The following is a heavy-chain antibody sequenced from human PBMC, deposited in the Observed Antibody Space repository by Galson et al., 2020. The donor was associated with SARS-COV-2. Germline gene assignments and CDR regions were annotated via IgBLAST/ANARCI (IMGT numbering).Heavy chain of an antibody. D-gene: IGHD3-3*01. V-gene: IGHV4-38-2*02. J-gene: IGHJ4*02. Sequence: SQTLSLTCTVSGYSISSGYYWGWIRQPPGKGLEWIGSIYHSGSTYYNPSLKSRVTISVDTSKNQFSLKLSSVTAADTAVYYCVLEWTNSSWVDYWGQGTLVTVSS. CDR3: VLEWTNSSWVDY. CDR1: GYSISSGYY. CDR2: IYHSGST.